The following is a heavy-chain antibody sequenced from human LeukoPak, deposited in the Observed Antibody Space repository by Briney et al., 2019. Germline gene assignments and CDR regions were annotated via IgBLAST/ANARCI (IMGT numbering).Heavy chain of an antibody. CDR2: IRYDGNNK. CDR3: ARVLRRVDTAMVNYYYYMDV. D-gene: IGHD5-18*01. J-gene: IGHJ6*03. CDR1: GFTFRSYG. Sequence: PGGSLRLSCAASGFTFRSYGMDWVRQAPGKGLEWVAFIRYDGNNKDYADSVKGRFTISRDNSKNTLYLQMNSLRAEDTAVYYCARVLRRVDTAMVNYYYYMDVWGKGTTVTVSS. V-gene: IGHV3-30*02.